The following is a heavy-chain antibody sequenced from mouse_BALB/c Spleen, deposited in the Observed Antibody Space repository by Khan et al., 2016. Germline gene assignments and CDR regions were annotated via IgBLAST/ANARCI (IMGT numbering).Heavy chain of an antibody. CDR1: CYSITSGYG. D-gene: IGHD1-2*01. CDR3: ARTARIKY. CDR2: ISYSGST. V-gene: IGHV3-2*02. J-gene: IGHJ2*01. Sequence: VQLQESGPGLVKPSQSLSLTCTVTCYSITSGYGWNWIRQFPGNKLEWMGYISYSGSTNYNPSLKSRISITRDTSKNQFFLQLNSVTTEDTATYYCARTARIKYWGQGTTLTVSS.